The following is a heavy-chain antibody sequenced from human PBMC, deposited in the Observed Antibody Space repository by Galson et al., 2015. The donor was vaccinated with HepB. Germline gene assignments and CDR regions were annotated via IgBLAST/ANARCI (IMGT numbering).Heavy chain of an antibody. V-gene: IGHV3-21*01. J-gene: IGHJ3*02. CDR1: GFTFSSDS. D-gene: IGHD3-10*01. Sequence: SLRLSCAASGFTFSSDSMNWVRQAPGKGLEWVSSISSSSSYIYYADSVKGRFTISRDNAKNSLYLQMNSLRAEDTAVYYCARGVEGFGESGTAFDIWGQGTMVTVSS. CDR2: ISSSSSYI. CDR3: ARGVEGFGESGTAFDI.